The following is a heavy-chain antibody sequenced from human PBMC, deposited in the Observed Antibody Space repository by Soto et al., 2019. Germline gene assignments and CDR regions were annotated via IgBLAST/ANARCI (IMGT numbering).Heavy chain of an antibody. Sequence: GGSLRLSCAASGFTFSSYGMHWVRQAPGKGLEWVAVISYDGSNKYYADSVKGRFTISRDNSKNTLYLQMNSLRAEDTAAYYCAKDQHGSGTYIYYGMDVWGQGTTVTVSS. CDR1: GFTFSSYG. D-gene: IGHD3-10*01. CDR3: AKDQHGSGTYIYYGMDV. J-gene: IGHJ6*02. CDR2: ISYDGSNK. V-gene: IGHV3-30*18.